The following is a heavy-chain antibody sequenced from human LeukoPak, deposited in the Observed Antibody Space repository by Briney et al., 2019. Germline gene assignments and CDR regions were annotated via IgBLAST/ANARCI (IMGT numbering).Heavy chain of an antibody. CDR3: ARGRTVTTSHYYYGMDV. J-gene: IGHJ6*02. D-gene: IGHD4-17*01. V-gene: IGHV1-69*05. CDR1: GGTFSSYA. Sequence: SVKVSCKASGGTFSSYAISWVRQAPGQGLEWMGGIIPIFGTANYAQRFQGRVTMTTDTSTSTAYMELRSLRSDDTAVYYCARGRTVTTSHYYYGMDVWGQGTTVTVSS. CDR2: IIPIFGTA.